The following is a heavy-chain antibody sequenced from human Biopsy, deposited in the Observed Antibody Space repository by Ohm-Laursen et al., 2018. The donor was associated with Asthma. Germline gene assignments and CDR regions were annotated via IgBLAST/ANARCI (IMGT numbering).Heavy chain of an antibody. CDR2: ISRSSDTI. D-gene: IGHD3-3*01. J-gene: IGHJ4*02. CDR3: ARDRYNDFWGGYYPTAFDH. CDR1: GFTFGTFG. Sequence: SLRLSCSASGFTFGTFGMNWVRQAPGKGLEWVSYISRSSDTIHYADSVRGRLTISRDNARNSLYLQMNSLRDEDTAAYYCARDRYNDFWGGYYPTAFDHWGQGTPVAVSS. V-gene: IGHV3-48*02.